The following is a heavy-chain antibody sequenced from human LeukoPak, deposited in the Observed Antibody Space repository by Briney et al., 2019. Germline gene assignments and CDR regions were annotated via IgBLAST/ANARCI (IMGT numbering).Heavy chain of an antibody. CDR2: ISGSGGST. CDR1: GLTFSSYA. V-gene: IGHV3-23*01. D-gene: IGHD6-13*01. CDR3: AKGWDSSSWFFDY. J-gene: IGHJ4*02. Sequence: GGSLRLSCAASGLTFSSYAMSWVRQAPGKGLEWVSAISGSGGSTYYADSVKGRFTISRDNSKNTLYLQMNSLRAEDTAVYYCAKGWDSSSWFFDYWGQGTLVTVSS.